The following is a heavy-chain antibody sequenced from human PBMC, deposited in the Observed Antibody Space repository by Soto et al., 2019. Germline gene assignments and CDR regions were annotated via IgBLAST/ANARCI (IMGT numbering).Heavy chain of an antibody. D-gene: IGHD6-6*01. CDR1: GGSVSSSSDY. Sequence: PSETLSLTCTVSGGSVSSSSDYWSWIRQPPGKGLEWIGYIYYIGTTNYNPSLRGRVTISLDTSKNQFSLKLFSVTAADTAVYYCARAYTYSSGWFDPWGQGTLVTVSS. CDR3: ARAYTYSSGWFDP. V-gene: IGHV4-61*01. J-gene: IGHJ5*02. CDR2: IYYIGTT.